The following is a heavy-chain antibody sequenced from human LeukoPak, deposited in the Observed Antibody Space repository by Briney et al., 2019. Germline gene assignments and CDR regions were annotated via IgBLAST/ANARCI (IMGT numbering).Heavy chain of an antibody. Sequence: SLNLSCEASGVTLTTYTTSWVRPAPGQGLEWVGRIIPILGIANYAQTLQGRVTLISYKSMRTAYMELSSLRSADTAVYYCESLLGARARDYWGQGTLVTVSS. V-gene: IGHV1-69*02. D-gene: IGHD6-6*01. CDR3: ESLLGARARDY. J-gene: IGHJ4*02. CDR1: GVTLTTYT. CDR2: IIPILGIA.